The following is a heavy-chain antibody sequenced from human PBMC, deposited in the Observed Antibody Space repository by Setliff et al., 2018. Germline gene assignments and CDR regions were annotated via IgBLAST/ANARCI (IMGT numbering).Heavy chain of an antibody. V-gene: IGHV3-21*01. D-gene: IGHD3-22*01. Sequence: PGGSLRLSCAASGFTFSSYTMNWVRQAPGKGLEWVSSISSSSSYIYYADSVRGRFTIFRDNAKNSLYLQMNSLRAEDTAVYYCARGEDYYDSSGLLAAVAFDIWGQGTMVTVSS. J-gene: IGHJ3*02. CDR3: ARGEDYYDSSGLLAAVAFDI. CDR2: ISSSSSYI. CDR1: GFTFSSYT.